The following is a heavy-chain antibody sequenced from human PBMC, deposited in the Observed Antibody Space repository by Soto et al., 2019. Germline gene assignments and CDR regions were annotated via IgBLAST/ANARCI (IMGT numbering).Heavy chain of an antibody. CDR3: ARASVGPPGGGSWIMPFDF. V-gene: IGHV4-4*07. D-gene: IGHD2-15*01. CDR2: IYAGGST. Sequence: SETLSLTCTVSGGSISSYYWSWIRQPAGKGLEWIGRIYAGGSTNYNPSLKSRVTMSVDTSKNQFSLRLTPVTAADTAVYYCARASVGPPGGGSWIMPFDFWGQGTLVTVSS. J-gene: IGHJ4*02. CDR1: GGSISSYY.